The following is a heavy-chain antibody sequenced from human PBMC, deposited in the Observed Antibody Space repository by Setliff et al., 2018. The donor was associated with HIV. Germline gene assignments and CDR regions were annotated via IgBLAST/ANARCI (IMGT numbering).Heavy chain of an antibody. J-gene: IGHJ4*02. D-gene: IGHD3-10*01. CDR2: INHIGST. V-gene: IGHV4-4*02. CDR1: GASVRSPTW. Sequence: SETLSLTCAVSGASVRSPTWWSWVRQAPGKGLEWIGEINHIGSTSYNPSLKSRVTISIDTPKNQFSLKLSSVTAADTAVYYCAREKEKLWFGELSHGDFDYWGQGTLVTVSS. CDR3: AREKEKLWFGELSHGDFDY.